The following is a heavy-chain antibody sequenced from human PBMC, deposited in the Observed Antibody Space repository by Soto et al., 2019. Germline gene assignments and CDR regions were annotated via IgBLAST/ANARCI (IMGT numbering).Heavy chain of an antibody. CDR2: IIPIFGTA. CDR1: GGTFSSYA. Sequence: QVQLVQSGAEVKKPGSSVKVSCKASGGTFSSYAISWVRQAPGQGLEWMGGIIPIFGTANYAQKFQGRVTITADESTSRAYMELSSLRSEDTAVYYCARPGAWAGYAHPFDYWGQGTLVTVSS. CDR3: ARPGAWAGYAHPFDY. J-gene: IGHJ4*02. V-gene: IGHV1-69*12. D-gene: IGHD2-2*01.